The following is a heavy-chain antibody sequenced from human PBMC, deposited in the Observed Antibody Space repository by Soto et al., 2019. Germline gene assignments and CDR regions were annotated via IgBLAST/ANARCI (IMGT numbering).Heavy chain of an antibody. CDR1: GYTFTSYA. J-gene: IGHJ6*03. CDR3: ARVAIYYYYYYMDV. V-gene: IGHV1-3*01. Sequence: GASVKVSCKASGYTFTSYAMHWVRQAPGQRLEWMGLINAGNGNTKYSQKFQGRVTMTRDTSASTVYMELSSLRSEDTAVYYCARVAIYYYYYYMDVWGKGTTVTVSS. CDR2: INAGNGNT.